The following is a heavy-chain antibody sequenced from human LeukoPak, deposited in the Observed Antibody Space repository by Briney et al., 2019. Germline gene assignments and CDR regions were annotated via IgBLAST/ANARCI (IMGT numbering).Heavy chain of an antibody. J-gene: IGHJ4*02. D-gene: IGHD3-16*01. CDR1: GYTLTAYY. Sequence: ASVKVSCKASGYTLTAYYIYWVRQAPGQGLEWMGRVNPNSGGTDYAQNFQGRVTMTRDTSISTAYMELSRLRSDDTAVYYCARAPKGGSYFGYWGQGTLVTVSS. V-gene: IGHV1-2*06. CDR2: VNPNSGGT. CDR3: ARAPKGGSYFGY.